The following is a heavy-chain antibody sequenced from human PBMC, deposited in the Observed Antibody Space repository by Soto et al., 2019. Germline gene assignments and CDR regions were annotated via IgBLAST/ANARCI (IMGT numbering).Heavy chain of an antibody. CDR1: GFPFSSYA. V-gene: IGHV3-23*01. CDR2: ISGSGGST. D-gene: IGHD2-15*01. CDR3: AKEDVVGLLLHYYYYGMDV. Sequence: EVQLLESGGGLVQPGGSLRLSCAASGFPFSSYAMSWVRQAPGKGLEWFSAISGSGGSTYYADSVKGRFTISRDNSKNTLYLQMNSLRAEDTAVYYCAKEDVVGLLLHYYYYGMDVWGQGTTVTVSS. J-gene: IGHJ6*02.